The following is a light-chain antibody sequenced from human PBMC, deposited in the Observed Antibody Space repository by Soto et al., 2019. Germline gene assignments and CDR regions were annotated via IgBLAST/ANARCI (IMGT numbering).Light chain of an antibody. CDR3: QQYNSYSQT. Sequence: DIPMTQSPSTLSASVGDRVTITCRASQSISSWLAWYQQKPGKAPKLLIYKASSLESGVPSRFSGSGSGTEFTLTISSLQPDDFATYYCQQYNSYSQTFGLWTKVEIK. V-gene: IGKV1-5*03. J-gene: IGKJ1*01. CDR1: QSISSW. CDR2: KAS.